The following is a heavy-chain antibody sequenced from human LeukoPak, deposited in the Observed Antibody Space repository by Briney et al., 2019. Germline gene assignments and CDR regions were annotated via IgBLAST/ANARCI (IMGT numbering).Heavy chain of an antibody. D-gene: IGHD6-19*01. V-gene: IGHV3-23*01. J-gene: IGHJ4*02. CDR3: AKVRAQWLAHFDY. CDR2: ISGSGGST. CDR1: GFTFSSYA. Sequence: GGSLRLSCAASGFTFSSYAMSWVRQAPGKGLEWVSAISGSGGSTYYADSVKGRFTISRDDSKDTLYLQMNSLRAEDTAVYYCAKVRAQWLAHFDYWGQGALVTVSS.